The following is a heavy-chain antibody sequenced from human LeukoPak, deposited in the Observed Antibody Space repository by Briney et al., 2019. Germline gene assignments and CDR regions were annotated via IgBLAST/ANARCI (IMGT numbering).Heavy chain of an antibody. Sequence: ALVKVSCEASGGTFSSYAISWVRQAPGQGLEWMGRIIPIFGTANYAQKFQGRVTITTDESTSTAYMELSSLRSEDTAVYYCARDTRDGYNFPYWGQGTLVTVSS. CDR3: ARDTRDGYNFPY. D-gene: IGHD5-24*01. V-gene: IGHV1-69*05. CDR2: IIPIFGTA. J-gene: IGHJ4*02. CDR1: GGTFSSYA.